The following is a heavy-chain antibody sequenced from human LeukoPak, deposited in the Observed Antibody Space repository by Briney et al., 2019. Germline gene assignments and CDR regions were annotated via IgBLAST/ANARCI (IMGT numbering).Heavy chain of an antibody. CDR2: INHSGST. CDR3: ARDGPIVTDNFDY. CDR1: GGSFSGYY. Sequence: PSETLSLTCAVYGGSFSGYYWSWIRQPPGKGPEWIGEINHSGSTNYNPSLKSRVTISVDTSKNQFSLKLSSVTAADTAVYYCARDGPIVTDNFDYWGQGTLVTVSS. V-gene: IGHV4-34*01. J-gene: IGHJ4*02. D-gene: IGHD2/OR15-2a*01.